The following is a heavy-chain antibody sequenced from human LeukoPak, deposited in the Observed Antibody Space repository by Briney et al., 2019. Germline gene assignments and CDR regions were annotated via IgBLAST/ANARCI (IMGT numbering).Heavy chain of an antibody. CDR1: GFTFDDYT. Sequence: PGGSLRLSCAASGFTFDDYTMHWVRQAPGKGLKWVSLISWDGGSTYYADSVKSRFTISRVNSKNSLYLQMNSLRTEDTALYYCAKDLRPHADNYFDYWGQGTLVTVSS. CDR3: AKDLRPHADNYFDY. CDR2: ISWDGGST. J-gene: IGHJ4*02. V-gene: IGHV3-43*01.